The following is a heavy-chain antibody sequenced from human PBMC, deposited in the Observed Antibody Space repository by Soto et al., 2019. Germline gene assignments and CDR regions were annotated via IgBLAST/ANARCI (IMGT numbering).Heavy chain of an antibody. Sequence: EVQLVESGGGLVQPGGSLRLSCAASGFTFRSYWMHWVRQVPGKGLVWVSRINTDGSATNYADSVKGRFTVSRDNAKNTQYLQMNSLRAEDTAVYYCARDGEGYWGQGTLVTVSS. CDR1: GFTFRSYW. CDR2: INTDGSAT. CDR3: ARDGEGY. J-gene: IGHJ4*02. V-gene: IGHV3-74*01. D-gene: IGHD2-21*01.